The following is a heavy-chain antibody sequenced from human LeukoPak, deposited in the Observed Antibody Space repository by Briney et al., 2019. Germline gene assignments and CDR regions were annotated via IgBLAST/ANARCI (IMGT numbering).Heavy chain of an antibody. CDR3: ARDRPIVVVTAIILVY. Sequence: GGSLRLSCAASGFTFSSYAMHWVRQAPGKGLEWVAVISYDGSNKYYADSVKGRFTISRDNSKNTLYLQMNSLRAEDTAVYYCARDRPIVVVTAIILVYWGQGTLVTVSS. D-gene: IGHD2-21*02. CDR1: GFTFSSYA. V-gene: IGHV3-30-3*01. CDR2: ISYDGSNK. J-gene: IGHJ4*02.